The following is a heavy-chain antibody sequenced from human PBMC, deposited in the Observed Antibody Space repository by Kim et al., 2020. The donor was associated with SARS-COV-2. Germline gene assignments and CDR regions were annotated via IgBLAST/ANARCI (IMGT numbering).Heavy chain of an antibody. V-gene: IGHV3-53*01. J-gene: IGHJ4*02. CDR2: ST. CDR3: ARDSYSSGLY. Sequence: STYHADSVKGRFTISRDNSKNTLYLQMNSLRAEDTAVYYCARDSYSSGLYWGQGTLVTVSS. D-gene: IGHD6-19*01.